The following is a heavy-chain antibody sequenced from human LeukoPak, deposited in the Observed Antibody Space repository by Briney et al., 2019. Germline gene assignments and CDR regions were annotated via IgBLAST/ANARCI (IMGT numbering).Heavy chain of an antibody. CDR3: AKDRLPGTDLYGMDV. J-gene: IGHJ6*02. CDR2: ISGSGGST. V-gene: IGHV3-23*01. D-gene: IGHD1-7*01. CDR1: GFTFSSYA. Sequence: GGSLRLSCAASGFTFSSYAMSWVRQTPGKGLEWVSGISGSGGSTYSADSVKGRFTISRDRYKNTLYLQMNSLRAEDTAVYYCAKDRLPGTDLYGMDVWGQGTTVTVSS.